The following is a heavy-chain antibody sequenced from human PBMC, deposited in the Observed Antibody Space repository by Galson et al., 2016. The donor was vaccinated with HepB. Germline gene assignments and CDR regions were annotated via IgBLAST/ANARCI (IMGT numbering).Heavy chain of an antibody. CDR2: ISGAGGTT. D-gene: IGHD2-15*01. J-gene: IGHJ4*02. CDR3: AKERGWYGGPNYGF. Sequence: SLRPSCAASGFIFNNYALTWVRQAPGKGLEWVSDISGAGGTTHYADSVKGRFTISRDNSRDTLYLQMDRLRAADTAVYYCAKERGWYGGPNYGFWGQGTLVTVSS. CDR1: GFIFNNYA. V-gene: IGHV3-23*01.